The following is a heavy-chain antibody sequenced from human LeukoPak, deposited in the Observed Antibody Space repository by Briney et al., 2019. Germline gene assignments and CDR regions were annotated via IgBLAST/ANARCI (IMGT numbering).Heavy chain of an antibody. CDR1: GGSISSYY. CDR2: IYCSGST. CDR3: ARHAELYYYGMDV. V-gene: IGHV4-59*08. J-gene: IGHJ6*02. Sequence: SETLSLTCTVSGGSISSYYWSWIRQPPGKGLEWIGYIYCSGSTNYNPSLKSRVTISVDTSKNQFSLKLSSVTAADTAVYYCARHAELYYYGMDVWGQGTTVTVSS. D-gene: IGHD1-26*01.